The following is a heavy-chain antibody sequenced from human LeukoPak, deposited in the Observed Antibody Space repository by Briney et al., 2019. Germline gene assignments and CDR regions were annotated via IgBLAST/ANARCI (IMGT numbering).Heavy chain of an antibody. CDR3: AKDDIIKNW. CDR2: VTDSGTNT. D-gene: IGHD2/OR15-2a*01. J-gene: IGHJ4*02. V-gene: IGHV3-23*01. CDR1: GFTFRNYA. Sequence: GGSLRLSYAASGFTFRNYAMSWVRQAPGKGLECISYVTDSGTNTDYADSVKGRSTISRDNSKNTLYLQMNSLTAEDTAVYYCAKDDIIKNWWGQGTLVTVSS.